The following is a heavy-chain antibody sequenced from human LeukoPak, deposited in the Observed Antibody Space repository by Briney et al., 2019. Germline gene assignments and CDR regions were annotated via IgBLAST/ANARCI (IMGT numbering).Heavy chain of an antibody. CDR1: GGSISSGSYY. Sequence: SETLSLTCTVSGGSISSGSYYWSWIRQPAGKGLEWIGRIYTSGSTNYNPSLKSRVTISVDTSKNQFSPKLSSVTAADTAVYYCARGNCGGDCYNYYYYGMDVWGQGTTVTVSS. V-gene: IGHV4-61*02. J-gene: IGHJ6*02. CDR3: ARGNCGGDCYNYYYYGMDV. CDR2: IYTSGST. D-gene: IGHD2-21*02.